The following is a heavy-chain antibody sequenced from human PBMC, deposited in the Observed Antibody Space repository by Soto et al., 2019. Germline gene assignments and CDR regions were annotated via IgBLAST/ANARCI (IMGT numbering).Heavy chain of an antibody. Sequence: SETLSLTCTVSGGSISSGDYHWSWIRQPPGKGLEWIGFVYYTGNTYYNPSLKSRVTISVDTSKNQFSLKLSSVTAADTAVYYCARAKAPLYSSRWYLLDPWGQGTLVIVS. D-gene: IGHD6-13*01. V-gene: IGHV4-30-4*08. CDR1: GGSISSGDYH. CDR3: ARAKAPLYSSRWYLLDP. J-gene: IGHJ5*02. CDR2: VYYTGNT.